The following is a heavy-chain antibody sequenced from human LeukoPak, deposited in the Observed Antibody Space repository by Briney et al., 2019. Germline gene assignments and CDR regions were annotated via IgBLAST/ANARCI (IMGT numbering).Heavy chain of an antibody. CDR2: ISAYNGNT. D-gene: IGHD3-9*01. Sequence: GASVKVSCKASGYTFTSYGISWVRQAPGQGLEWMGWISAYNGNTNYAQKLQGRVTMTTDTSTSTACVELRSLRSDDTAVYYCARVTLYYDILTGYDYWGQGTLVTVSS. V-gene: IGHV1-18*04. CDR3: ARVTLYYDILTGYDY. J-gene: IGHJ4*02. CDR1: GYTFTSYG.